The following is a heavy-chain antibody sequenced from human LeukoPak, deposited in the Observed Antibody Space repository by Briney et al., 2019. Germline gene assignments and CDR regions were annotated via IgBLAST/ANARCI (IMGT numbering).Heavy chain of an antibody. CDR3: ARDAPDYSNPQFFLRNWFDP. CDR2: IIPILGIA. CDR1: GGTFSSYA. Sequence: ASVKVSCKASGGTFSSYAISWVRQAPGQGLEWMGRIIPILGIANYAQKFQGRVTITADKSTSTAYMELSSLRSEDTAVYYCARDAPDYSNPQFFLRNWFDPWGQGTLVTVSS. V-gene: IGHV1-69*04. D-gene: IGHD4-11*01. J-gene: IGHJ5*02.